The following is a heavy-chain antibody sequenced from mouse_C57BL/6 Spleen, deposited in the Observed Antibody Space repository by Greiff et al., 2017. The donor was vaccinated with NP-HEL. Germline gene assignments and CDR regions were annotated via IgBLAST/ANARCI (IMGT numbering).Heavy chain of an antibody. CDR2: INPSTGGT. CDR1: GYSFTGYY. V-gene: IGHV1-42*01. J-gene: IGHJ2*01. D-gene: IGHD2-12*01. CDR3: ARSGYSFYYFDY. Sequence: EVKLQESGPELVKPGASVKISCKASGYSFTGYYMNWVKQSPEKSLEWIGEINPSTGGTTYNQKFKAKATLTVDKSSSTAYMQLKSLTSEDSAVYYCARSGYSFYYFDYWGQGTTLTVSS.